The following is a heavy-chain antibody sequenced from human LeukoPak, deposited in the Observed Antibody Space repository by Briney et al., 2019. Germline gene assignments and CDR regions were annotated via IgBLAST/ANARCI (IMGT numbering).Heavy chain of an antibody. CDR2: IYYSGNT. J-gene: IGHJ4*02. CDR3: ARDVMSSHGWYFDY. D-gene: IGHD6-19*01. Sequence: SETLSLTCTVSGGSISSYYWSWIRQPPGKGLEWIGYIYYSGNTNYNPSLKSRLTISVDTSKNQFSLKLSSVTAADTAVYYCARDVMSSHGWYFDYWGQGTLVTVSS. V-gene: IGHV4-59*01. CDR1: GGSISSYY.